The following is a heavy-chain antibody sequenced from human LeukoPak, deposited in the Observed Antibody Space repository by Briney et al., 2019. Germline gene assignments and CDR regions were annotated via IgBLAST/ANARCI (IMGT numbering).Heavy chain of an antibody. V-gene: IGHV1-69*05. CDR1: GGTFSSYA. Sequence: SVKVSCKASGGTFSSYAISWVRQAPGQGLEWMGGIIPIFGTANYAQKFQGRVTITTDESTSTAYMELSSLRSEDTAVYYCARSRGRKVTPFDYWGQGILVTVSS. CDR2: IIPIFGTA. CDR3: ARSRGRKVTPFDY. J-gene: IGHJ4*02. D-gene: IGHD3-10*01.